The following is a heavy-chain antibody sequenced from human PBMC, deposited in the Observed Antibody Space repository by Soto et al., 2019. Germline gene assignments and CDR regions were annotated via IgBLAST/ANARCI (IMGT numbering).Heavy chain of an antibody. CDR2: IVPSLDTT. CDR1: GGTFSSSG. Sequence: QVHLVQSGTEVKKPGSSVKVSCKASGGTFSSSGFSWVRQAPGQGLEWMGMIVPSLDTTNYAQKFQARVTITVDEVTSTAYMELRSLRSEDTAVYYCARWPQPRYTADPYAVDVWGQGTRVIGAS. CDR3: ARWPQPRYTADPYAVDV. D-gene: IGHD1-20*01. V-gene: IGHV1-69*11. J-gene: IGHJ6*02.